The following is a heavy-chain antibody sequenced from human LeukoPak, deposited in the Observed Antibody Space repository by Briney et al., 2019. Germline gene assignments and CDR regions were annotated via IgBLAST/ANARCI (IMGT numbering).Heavy chain of an antibody. CDR3: VRDFRSADY. V-gene: IGHV3-74*01. Sequence: GGSLRLSCAASAFIFSLYCMHWVRQAPGKGPVWVSRICPDGTGISYADSVKARFTTSRDNAKNTVYLQMNGLREEDTAVYYCVRDFRSADYWGQGTLVTVSS. CDR2: ICPDGTGI. J-gene: IGHJ4*02. CDR1: AFIFSLYC.